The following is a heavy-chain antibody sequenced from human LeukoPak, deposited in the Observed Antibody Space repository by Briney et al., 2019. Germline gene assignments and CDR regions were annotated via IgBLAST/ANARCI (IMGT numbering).Heavy chain of an antibody. Sequence: SETLSLTCTVSGGSISSGSYYWSWIRQPAGKGLEWIGRIYTSGSTNYNPSLKSRVTISVDTSKNQFSLKLSSVTAADTAVYYCATFSIVVLSPYDAFDIWGQGTMVTVSS. CDR3: ATFSIVVLSPYDAFDI. V-gene: IGHV4-61*02. J-gene: IGHJ3*02. CDR2: IYTSGST. CDR1: GGSISSGSYY. D-gene: IGHD2-8*01.